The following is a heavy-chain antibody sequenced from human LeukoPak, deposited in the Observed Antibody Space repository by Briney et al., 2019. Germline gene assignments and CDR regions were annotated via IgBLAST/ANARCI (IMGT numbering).Heavy chain of an antibody. CDR1: GFTFNSYG. CDR3: AKYRCSSTSCYSPGTFDY. Sequence: GGSLRLSCAASGFTFNSYGMSWVRQAPGKGLEWVSAISGSGGSTYYADSVKGRFTISRDNSKNTLYLQMNSLRAEDTAVYYCAKYRCSSTSCYSPGTFDYWGQGTLVTVSS. V-gene: IGHV3-23*01. J-gene: IGHJ4*02. CDR2: ISGSGGST. D-gene: IGHD2-2*01.